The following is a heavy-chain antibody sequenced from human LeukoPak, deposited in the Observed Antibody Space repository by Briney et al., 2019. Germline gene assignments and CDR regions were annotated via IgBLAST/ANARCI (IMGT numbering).Heavy chain of an antibody. CDR1: GFSVSSNY. J-gene: IGHJ6*02. D-gene: IGHD6-19*01. CDR2: TYSGGST. V-gene: IGHV3-66*01. CDR3: AREEVPVGGAYYGMDV. Sequence: GGSLRLSRAASGFSVSSNYMNWVRHAPAKGLEWGSVTYSGGSTYYAASVKGRFTISRDNSKNTLFLQMNSLRAEDTAVYYCAREEVPVGGAYYGMDVWGQGTTVTVSS.